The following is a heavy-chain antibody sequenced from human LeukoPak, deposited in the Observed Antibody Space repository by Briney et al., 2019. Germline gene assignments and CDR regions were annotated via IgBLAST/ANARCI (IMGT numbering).Heavy chain of an antibody. D-gene: IGHD2-15*01. Sequence: PSESLSLTCTVSGGSLSTYYWSSIRQPPGKGLEWIGYIYYTGSTNYNPSLKSRVTISLDTSKNQFSLKLSSVTAADTAVYYCARYCSGCSCYSDQFDYWGQGTLVTVSS. J-gene: IGHJ4*02. CDR1: GGSLSTYY. V-gene: IGHV4-59*08. CDR3: ARYCSGCSCYSDQFDY. CDR2: IYYTGST.